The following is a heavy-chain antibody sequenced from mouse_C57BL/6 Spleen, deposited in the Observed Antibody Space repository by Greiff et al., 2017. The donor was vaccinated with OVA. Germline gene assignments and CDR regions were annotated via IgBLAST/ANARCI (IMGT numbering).Heavy chain of an antibody. CDR2: IDPSDSYT. Sequence: VQLQQPGAELVMPGASVKLSCTASGYTFTSYWMHWVQQRPGQGLEWIGEIDPSDSYTNSYQKFKGKSTLTVDKSSSTAYMQLSSLTSEDAAVDYCARWHDWGDYYAVDYWGQGTSVTVSS. CDR1: GYTFTSYW. D-gene: IGHD2-4*01. J-gene: IGHJ4*01. CDR3: ARWHDWGDYYAVDY. V-gene: IGHV1-69*01.